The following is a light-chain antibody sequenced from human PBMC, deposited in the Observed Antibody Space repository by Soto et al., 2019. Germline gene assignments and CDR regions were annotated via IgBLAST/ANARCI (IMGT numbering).Light chain of an antibody. Sequence: QSALTQPASVSGSPGQSITISCTGTSSDVGGYNYVSWYQQNPGKAPKLMIYEVTNRPLGVSNRFSGSKSGNTASLTISGLQAEDEADYYCSSYTSSSSVVFGGGTKLTVL. CDR2: EVT. J-gene: IGLJ2*01. CDR3: SSYTSSSSVV. CDR1: SSDVGGYNY. V-gene: IGLV2-14*01.